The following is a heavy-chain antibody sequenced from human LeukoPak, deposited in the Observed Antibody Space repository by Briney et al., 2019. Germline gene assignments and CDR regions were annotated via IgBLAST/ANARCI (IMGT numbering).Heavy chain of an antibody. Sequence: SETLSLTCAVYGGSFSGYYWSWIRQPPGKGLEWIGEINHSGSTNYNPSLKSRVTISVDTSKNQFSLKLSSVTAADTAAYYCARGRRPYWYFDLWGRGTLVTVSS. CDR2: INHSGST. V-gene: IGHV4-34*01. CDR1: GGSFSGYY. J-gene: IGHJ2*01. CDR3: ARGRRPYWYFDL.